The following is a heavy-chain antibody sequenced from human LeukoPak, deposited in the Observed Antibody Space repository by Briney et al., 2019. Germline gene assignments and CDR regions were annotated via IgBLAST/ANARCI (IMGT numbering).Heavy chain of an antibody. CDR3: ARDNSVGDNAWWFDP. V-gene: IGHV1-46*01. CDR2: INPTGGST. J-gene: IGHJ5*02. D-gene: IGHD1-26*01. CDR1: GYTFTSYY. Sequence: ASVKVSCKASGYTFTSYYMHWVRQAPGQGLEWMGLINPTGGSTGYAQKFQGRVAMTRDMSTSTDYMELSSLRSEDTAIYYCARDNSVGDNAWWFDPWGQGTLVTVSS.